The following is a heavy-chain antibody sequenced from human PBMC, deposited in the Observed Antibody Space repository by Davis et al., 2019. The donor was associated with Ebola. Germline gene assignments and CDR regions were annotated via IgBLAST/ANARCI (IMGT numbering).Heavy chain of an antibody. CDR3: AKEGDYCGRDCYGSFDH. V-gene: IGHV3-21*04. J-gene: IGHJ4*02. Sequence: GESLKISCAASGFTFSSYSMNWVRQAPGKGLEWVSSISSSSSYIYYADSVKGRFTISRDNSKNTVYLQMNSLRDEDAAVYYCAKEGDYCGRDCYGSFDHWGQGTLSPSPQ. D-gene: IGHD2-21*02. CDR2: ISSSSSYI. CDR1: GFTFSSYS.